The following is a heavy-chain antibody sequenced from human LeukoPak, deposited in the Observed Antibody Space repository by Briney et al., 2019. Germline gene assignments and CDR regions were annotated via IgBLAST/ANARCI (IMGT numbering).Heavy chain of an antibody. CDR1: GGSFSGYY. CDR2: INHSGST. V-gene: IGHV4-34*01. Sequence: SETLSLTCAVYGGSFSGYYWSWIRQPPGKGLEWIGEINHSGSTNYNPSLKSRVTISVDTSENQFSLKLSSVTAADTAVYYCASGSSSWYYFDYWGQGTLVTVSS. D-gene: IGHD6-13*01. CDR3: ASGSSSWYYFDY. J-gene: IGHJ4*02.